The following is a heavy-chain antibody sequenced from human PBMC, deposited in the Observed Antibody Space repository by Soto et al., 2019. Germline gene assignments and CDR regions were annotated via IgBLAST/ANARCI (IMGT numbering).Heavy chain of an antibody. CDR2: IYYSGST. Sequence: QLQLQESGPGLVKPSETLSLTCTVSGGSIRSSSSYWDWIRQPPGKGLEWIGSIYYSGSTYYNPSLKSRVIISMDKSKNQLSLNVSSVTAAVTAVYYCAGRRGVVQYGMDVWGQGNTVIVYS. CDR1: GGSIRSSSSY. D-gene: IGHD3-3*01. CDR3: AGRRGVVQYGMDV. J-gene: IGHJ6*02. V-gene: IGHV4-39*01.